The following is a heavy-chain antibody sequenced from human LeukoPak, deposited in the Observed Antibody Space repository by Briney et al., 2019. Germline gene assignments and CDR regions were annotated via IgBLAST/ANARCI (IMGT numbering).Heavy chain of an antibody. CDR2: IVVGSGNT. Sequence: SVKVSCKASGFTFTSSAVQWVRQARGQRLEWIGWIVVGSGNTNYAQKFQERVTITRDMSTSTAYMELSSLRSEDTAVYYCARVDTAMVRGDYYYYGMDVWGKGTTVTVSS. CDR3: ARVDTAMVRGDYYYYGMDV. CDR1: GFTFTSSA. J-gene: IGHJ6*04. D-gene: IGHD5-18*01. V-gene: IGHV1-58*01.